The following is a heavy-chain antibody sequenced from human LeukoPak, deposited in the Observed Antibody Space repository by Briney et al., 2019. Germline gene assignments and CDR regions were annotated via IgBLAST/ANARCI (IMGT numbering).Heavy chain of an antibody. J-gene: IGHJ1*01. Sequence: PGGSLRLSCAASGFTFSSSAMSWVRQAPGKGLEWVSAISNNGGYTYYADSVQGRFTISRDNSKSTLCLQMNSLRAEDTAVYYCAKPLGYCSDGRCYFPHWGQGTLVTVSS. CDR1: GFTFSSSA. CDR3: AKPLGYCSDGRCYFPH. D-gene: IGHD2-15*01. V-gene: IGHV3-23*01. CDR2: ISNNGGYT.